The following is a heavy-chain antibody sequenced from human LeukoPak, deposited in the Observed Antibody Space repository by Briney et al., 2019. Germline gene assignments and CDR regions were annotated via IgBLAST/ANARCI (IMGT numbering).Heavy chain of an antibody. J-gene: IGHJ4*02. D-gene: IGHD6-19*01. Sequence: ASETLSLTCTVSGGSISSYYWNWIRQPAGKGLEWIGRIYTSGTTNYNPSLKSRVTMSVDTSKNQFSLRLSSVTAADTAAYYCARGKVVAGTPGQNSWDYWGQGTLVTVSS. V-gene: IGHV4-4*07. CDR2: IYTSGTT. CDR3: ARGKVVAGTPGQNSWDY. CDR1: GGSISSYY.